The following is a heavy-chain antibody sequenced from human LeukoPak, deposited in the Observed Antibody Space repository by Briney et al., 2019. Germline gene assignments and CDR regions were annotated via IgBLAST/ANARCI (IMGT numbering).Heavy chain of an antibody. V-gene: IGHV3-30*04. D-gene: IGHD6-13*01. CDR3: AREGYTSSWLYYYYYMDV. Sequence: GGSLRLSCAASGFTFSSYGLHWVRQAPGKGLEWVAVISYDGRNKYYADSVRGRFTISRDNSKNGLYLQMNSLRPEDTAIYYCAREGYTSSWLYYYYYMDVWGKGTTVTVSS. CDR2: ISYDGRNK. J-gene: IGHJ6*03. CDR1: GFTFSSYG.